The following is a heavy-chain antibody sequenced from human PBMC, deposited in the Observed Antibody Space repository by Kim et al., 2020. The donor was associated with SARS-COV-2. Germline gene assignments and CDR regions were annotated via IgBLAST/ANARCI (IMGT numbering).Heavy chain of an antibody. V-gene: IGHV3-33*08. D-gene: IGHD3-10*01. Sequence: GGSLRLSCAASGFTFSSYGMHWVRQAPGKGLEWVAVIWYDGSNKYYADSVKGRFTISRDNSKNTLYLQMNSLRAEDTAVYYCARDVFRVRGGGMDVWGQGTTVTVSS. CDR3: ARDVFRVRGGGMDV. J-gene: IGHJ6*02. CDR2: IWYDGSNK. CDR1: GFTFSSYG.